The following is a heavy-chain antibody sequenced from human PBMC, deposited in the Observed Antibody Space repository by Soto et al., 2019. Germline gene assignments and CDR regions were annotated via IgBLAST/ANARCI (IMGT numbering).Heavy chain of an antibody. J-gene: IGHJ5*01. D-gene: IGHD2-2*01. V-gene: IGHV1-2*02. CDR2: INPNSGGT. CDR3: ARNIVVVPAATNWFDS. CDR1: GYTFTGYY. Sequence: ASVKVSCKASGYTFTGYYMHWMRQAPRQGLEWMGWINPNSGGTNYAQKFQGRVTMTRDTSISTAYMELSRLRSDDTAVYYCARNIVVVPAATNWFDSWGQGTLVTVSS.